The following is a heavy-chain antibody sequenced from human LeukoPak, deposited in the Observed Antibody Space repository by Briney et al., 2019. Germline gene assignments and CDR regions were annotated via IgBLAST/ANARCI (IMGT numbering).Heavy chain of an antibody. CDR1: GFSVSSNY. CDR3: ARDYGIV. D-gene: IGHD3-10*01. Sequence: PGGSLRLSCATSGFSVSSNYMSWVRQAPGKGLEWVSVIYSGGSTYYADSVKDRFTISRDNSKNTLFLQMNSLRAEDTAVYYCARDYGIVWGQGTTVTVSS. J-gene: IGHJ6*02. V-gene: IGHV3-53*01. CDR2: IYSGGST.